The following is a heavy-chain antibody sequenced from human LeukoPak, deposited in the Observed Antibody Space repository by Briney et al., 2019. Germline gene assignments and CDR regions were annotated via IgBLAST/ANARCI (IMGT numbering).Heavy chain of an antibody. Sequence: GSLRLSCAASGFTFSSYWMSWVRQAPGKGLEWVANIKQDGSEKYYVDSVKGRFTISRDNAKNSLYLQMNSLRAEDTAVYYCARDLTVYYYDSSGLEHWGQGTLVTVSS. CDR3: ARDLTVYYYDSSGLEH. D-gene: IGHD3-22*01. J-gene: IGHJ1*01. CDR2: IKQDGSEK. V-gene: IGHV3-7*04. CDR1: GFTFSSYW.